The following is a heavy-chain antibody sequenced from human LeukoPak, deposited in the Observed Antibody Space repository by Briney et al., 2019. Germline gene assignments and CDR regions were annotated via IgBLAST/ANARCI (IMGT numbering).Heavy chain of an antibody. CDR1: GFTFSSYA. CDR3: AKDGHDYGDYFGY. V-gene: IGHV3-23*01. D-gene: IGHD4-17*01. Sequence: GGSLRLSCAASGFTFSSYAMSWVRQAPGKGLEWVSAITGSGGSTYYADSVKGRFTISRDNSKDTLYLQMNSLRAEDTAVYYCAKDGHDYGDYFGYWGQGTLVTVSS. CDR2: ITGSGGST. J-gene: IGHJ4*02.